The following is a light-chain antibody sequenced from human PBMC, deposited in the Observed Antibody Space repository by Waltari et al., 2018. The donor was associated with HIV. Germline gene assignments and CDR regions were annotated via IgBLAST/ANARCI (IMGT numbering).Light chain of an antibody. J-gene: IGLJ2*01. CDR1: SSNIGSNY. CDR3: QAWDRSVV. V-gene: IGLV1-47*01. Sequence: QSVLTQPPSASGTPGQRVTISCSGSSSNIGSNYVYWYQQLPGTAPKLLIYRNNQRPSGVPDRFSGSKSATSASLAISGLRSEDEADYYCQAWDRSVVFGGGTKLTVL. CDR2: RNN.